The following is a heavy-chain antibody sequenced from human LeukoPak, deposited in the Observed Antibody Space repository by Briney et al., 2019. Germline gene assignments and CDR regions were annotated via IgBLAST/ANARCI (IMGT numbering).Heavy chain of an antibody. J-gene: IGHJ5*02. CDR2: MDPNSGNT. Sequence: GASVKVSCKASGGTFSGYAINWVRQATGQGLEWMGWMDPNSGNTGYAQKFQGRVTMTRNTSINTAYMELSSLRSEDTAVYYCARTDYYDSNGNWFDPWGQGTLVTVSS. V-gene: IGHV1-8*02. CDR1: GGTFSGYA. CDR3: ARTDYYDSNGNWFDP. D-gene: IGHD3-22*01.